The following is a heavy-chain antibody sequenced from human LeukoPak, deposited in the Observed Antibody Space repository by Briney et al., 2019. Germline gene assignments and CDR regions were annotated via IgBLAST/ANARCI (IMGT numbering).Heavy chain of an antibody. J-gene: IGHJ4*02. V-gene: IGHV4-34*01. CDR3: TITTGTTLGLMDY. Sequence: SETLSLTCAVYGGSFSGYYWRWIRQPPGKGLGWIGEINHSGSTNYNPSLKSRVTISVDTSKNQLSLKMSSVTAADTAVYYFTITTGTTLGLMDYWGQGTLVTVS. CDR1: GGSFSGYY. CDR2: INHSGST. D-gene: IGHD1-1*01.